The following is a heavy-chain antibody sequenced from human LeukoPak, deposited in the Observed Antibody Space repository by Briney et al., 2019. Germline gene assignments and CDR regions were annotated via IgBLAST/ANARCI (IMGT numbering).Heavy chain of an antibody. V-gene: IGHV1-69*06. CDR3: ARGTYYDQGAFDI. CDR1: GGTFSSYA. J-gene: IGHJ3*02. Sequence: SVKVSCKASGGTFSSYAISWVRQAPGQGREWMGRIIPIFGTANYAQKFQGRVTITADKSTSTAYMELSSLRSEDTAVYYCARGTYYDQGAFDIWGQGTMVTVSS. D-gene: IGHD3-22*01. CDR2: IIPIFGTA.